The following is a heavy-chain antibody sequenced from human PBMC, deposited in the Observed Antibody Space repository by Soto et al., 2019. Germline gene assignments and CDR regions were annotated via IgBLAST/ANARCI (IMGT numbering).Heavy chain of an antibody. Sequence: QVQLVQSGAEVKKPGASVKVSCKVSGYTFTDYYIHWVRQAPGQGLEWKGWINPNSGATNYAQSFQGRVTMTRDTSISTAYMELSRLRSDDTAVYYCARDPPYSVVLIRPFDYWGQGTLVTVSS. CDR1: GYTFTDYY. D-gene: IGHD3-3*01. J-gene: IGHJ4*02. V-gene: IGHV1-2*02. CDR3: ARDPPYSVVLIRPFDY. CDR2: INPNSGAT.